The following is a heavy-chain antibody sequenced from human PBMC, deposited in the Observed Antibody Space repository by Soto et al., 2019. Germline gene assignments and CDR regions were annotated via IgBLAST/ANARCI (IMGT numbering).Heavy chain of an antibody. D-gene: IGHD6-13*01. CDR2: IYPGDHET. Sequence: GESLKISCQCSGYTFSNFLIGWVRQLPGKGLEWLGIIYPGDHETRYSPSFHGKDTISADKSINTAYLQWNSLESSDTAFYFCARSPRSSPYFDYWGQGALVTVSS. CDR3: ARSPRSSPYFDY. V-gene: IGHV5-51*01. CDR1: GYTFSNFL. J-gene: IGHJ4*02.